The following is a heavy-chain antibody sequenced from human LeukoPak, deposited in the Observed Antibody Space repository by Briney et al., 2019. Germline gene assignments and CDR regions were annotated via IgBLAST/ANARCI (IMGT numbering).Heavy chain of an antibody. V-gene: IGHV3-23*01. CDR3: AKGRYFWSGYGSDY. CDR1: GFTFSSYA. D-gene: IGHD3-3*01. J-gene: IGHJ4*02. CDR2: ISGSGGST. Sequence: GGSLRLSCAASGFTFSSYAMSWVRQAPGKWLEWVSAISGSGGSTYYADSVKDRFTISRDNSKNTLYLQMNSLRAEDTAVYYCAKGRYFWSGYGSDYWGQGTLVTVSS.